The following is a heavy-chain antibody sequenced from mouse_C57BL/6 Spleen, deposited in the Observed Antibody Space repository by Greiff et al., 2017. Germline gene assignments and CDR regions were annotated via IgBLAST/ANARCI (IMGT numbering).Heavy chain of an antibody. D-gene: IGHD1-1*01. CDR3: ARPSYYYGSSYRYAMDY. J-gene: IGHJ4*01. Sequence: EVKLVESGGGLVQPGGSLKLSCAASGFTFSDYYMYWVRQTPEKRLEWVAYISNGGGSTYYPDTVKGRFTISRDNAKNTLYLQMSRLKSEDTAMYYCARPSYYYGSSYRYAMDYWGQGTSVTVSS. CDR1: GFTFSDYY. V-gene: IGHV5-12*01. CDR2: ISNGGGST.